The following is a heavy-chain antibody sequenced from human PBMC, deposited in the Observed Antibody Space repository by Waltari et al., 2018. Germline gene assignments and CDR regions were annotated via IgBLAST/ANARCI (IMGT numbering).Heavy chain of an antibody. Sequence: EVQLVESGGGLVKPGGSLRLSCAASGFTFSSYSMNWVRQAPGKGLEWVSSISSSSSYIYYADSVKGRFTIARDNAKNSLYLQMNSLRAEDMAVYYCARGAVSGSRRYWGQGTLVTVSS. D-gene: IGHD1-26*01. CDR3: ARGAVSGSRRY. J-gene: IGHJ4*02. CDR1: GFTFSSYS. V-gene: IGHV3-21*01. CDR2: ISSSSSYI.